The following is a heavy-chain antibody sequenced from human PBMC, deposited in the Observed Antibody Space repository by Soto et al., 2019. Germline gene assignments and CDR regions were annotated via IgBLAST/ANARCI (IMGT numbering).Heavy chain of an antibody. Sequence: GRSLRLSCAASGFTSSSNYMSWFRQAPGKGLEWVSVIYSGGSTYYADSVKGRFTISRDNPKNTLYLQMNSLRAEDTAVYYCAIDGVYGDFPDGFDIWGQGTMVTVSS. CDR3: AIDGVYGDFPDGFDI. J-gene: IGHJ3*02. D-gene: IGHD4-17*01. CDR2: IYSGGST. CDR1: GFTSSSNY. V-gene: IGHV3-53*01.